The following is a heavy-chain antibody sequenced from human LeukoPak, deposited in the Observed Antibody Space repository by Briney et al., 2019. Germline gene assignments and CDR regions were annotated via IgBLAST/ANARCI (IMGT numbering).Heavy chain of an antibody. CDR1: GGPISGHY. CDR2: IHYTGKP. V-gene: IGHV4-59*11. Sequence: SETLSLTCSVSGGPISGHYWTWIRQPPGKGLEWIGQIHYTGKPDYNPSLKSRITISVDTSKDQVSLQVSSVTAADSAIYYCARFGVDYDMDVWGHGNTVTVFS. D-gene: IGHD3-16*01. CDR3: ARFGVDYDMDV. J-gene: IGHJ6*02.